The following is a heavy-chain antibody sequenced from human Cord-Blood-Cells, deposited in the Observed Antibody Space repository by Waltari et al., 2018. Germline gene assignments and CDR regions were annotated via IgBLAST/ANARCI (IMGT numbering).Heavy chain of an antibody. CDR3: ARSTAFKRKQQQITPYWYFDL. Sequence: QLQLVQSGDEVKKPGASVKVSCKASGNHFTSYDTNWVRQAPGQGLAWMGWMNPNSGNTGYAQKFQGRVTMTRNTSISTAYMELSSLRSEDTAVYYCARSTAFKRKQQQITPYWYFDLWGRGTLVTVSS. CDR1: GNHFTSYD. V-gene: IGHV1-8*01. CDR2: MNPNSGNT. J-gene: IGHJ2*01. D-gene: IGHD6-13*01.